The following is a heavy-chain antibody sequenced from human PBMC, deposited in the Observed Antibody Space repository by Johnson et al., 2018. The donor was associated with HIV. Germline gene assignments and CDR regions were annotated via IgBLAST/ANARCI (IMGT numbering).Heavy chain of an antibody. D-gene: IGHD3-16*02. V-gene: IGHV3-23*04. Sequence: VQLVESGGGLVQPGGSLRLSCAASGFTFSSYDMHWVRQGTGNGLEWVSAISGSGGRTYYADSVKGRFTISRDNSKNTLYLKMNSLRAEDTALYYCARDLSGWTLGGVIESEAFDIWGQGTMVTVSA. CDR2: ISGSGGRT. CDR1: GFTFSSYD. J-gene: IGHJ3*02. CDR3: ARDLSGWTLGGVIESEAFDI.